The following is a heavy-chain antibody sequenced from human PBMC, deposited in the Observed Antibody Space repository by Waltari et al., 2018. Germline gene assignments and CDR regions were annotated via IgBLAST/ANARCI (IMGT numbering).Heavy chain of an antibody. J-gene: IGHJ3*02. CDR2: IYYSGST. Sequence: QVQLQESGPGLVKPSQTLSLTCTVSGGSISSGDYYWSWIRQPPGKGLEWIGYIYYSGSTYYNPSLKSRVTISVDTSKNQFSLKLSSVTAADTAVYYCARMSDMITFGGVIVRGAFDIWGQGTMVTVSS. CDR1: GGSISSGDYY. V-gene: IGHV4-30-4*08. CDR3: ARMSDMITFGGVIVRGAFDI. D-gene: IGHD3-16*02.